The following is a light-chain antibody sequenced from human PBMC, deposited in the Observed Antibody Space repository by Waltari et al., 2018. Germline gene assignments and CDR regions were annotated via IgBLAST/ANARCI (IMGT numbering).Light chain of an antibody. CDR3: LQDYNYPWT. V-gene: IGKV1-6*01. Sequence: AIQMTQSPSSLSASIGDRVTITCRASQGIRNDLGWYQQKPGKAPKLLIYAASSLQSGVPSRFSGSASGTDFTLTISSLQPEDFATYYCLQDYNYPWTFGQGTKVEIK. J-gene: IGKJ1*01. CDR1: QGIRND. CDR2: AAS.